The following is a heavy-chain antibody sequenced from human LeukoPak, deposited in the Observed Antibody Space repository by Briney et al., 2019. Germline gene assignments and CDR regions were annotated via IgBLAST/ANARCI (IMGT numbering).Heavy chain of an antibody. D-gene: IGHD3-3*01. J-gene: IGHJ4*02. V-gene: IGHV1-69*05. CDR1: GGTFSSYA. CDR3: AAGLRFLEWSPYDY. CDR2: IIPIFGTA. Sequence: SVKVSCKASGGTFSSYAISWVRQAPGQGLEWMGGIIPIFGTANYAQKFQGRVTITTDESTSTAYMELSSLRSEDTAVYYCAAGLRFLEWSPYDYWGQGTLVTVSS.